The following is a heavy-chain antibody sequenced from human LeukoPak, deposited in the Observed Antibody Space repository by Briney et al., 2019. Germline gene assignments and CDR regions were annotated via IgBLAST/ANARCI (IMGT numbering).Heavy chain of an antibody. CDR1: GFTFSNAW. V-gene: IGHV3-15*01. D-gene: IGHD6-19*01. CDR3: TSLSSGWYRADY. CDR2: IKSKTDGGTT. J-gene: IGHJ4*02. Sequence: GGSLRLSCAASGFTFSNAWMSWVRQAPGKGLEWVGRIKSKTDGGTTDYAAPVKGRFTISRDDSKNTLYLQMNGLKTEDTAVYYCTSLSSGWYRADYWGQGALVTVSS.